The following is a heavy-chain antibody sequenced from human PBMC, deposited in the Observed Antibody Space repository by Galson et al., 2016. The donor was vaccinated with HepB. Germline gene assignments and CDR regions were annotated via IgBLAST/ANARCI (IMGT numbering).Heavy chain of an antibody. D-gene: IGHD3-16*01. Sequence: SLRLSCAASGFSVSTNYMNWVRQAPGKGLEWVSVFYTDGNIRYADFVRGRFTISKDTSKNTLYLQINSLRAEDTAVYYCAGGSFGDPLESWGQGTLVTVSS. J-gene: IGHJ4*02. V-gene: IGHV3-53*01. CDR3: AGGSFGDPLES. CDR1: GFSVSTNY. CDR2: FYTDGNI.